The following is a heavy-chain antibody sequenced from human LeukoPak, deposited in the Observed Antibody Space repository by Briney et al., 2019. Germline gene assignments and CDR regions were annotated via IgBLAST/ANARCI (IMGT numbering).Heavy chain of an antibody. CDR3: ARESPVYSSASAFFDY. J-gene: IGHJ4*02. CDR2: IIPIFGTA. Sequence: SVKVSCKASGGTFSSYAISWVRQAPGQGLEWMGGIIPIFGTANYAQKFQGRVTITADESTSTAYMELSSLRSEDTAVYYCARESPVYSSASAFFDYWGQGTLVSVSS. V-gene: IGHV1-69*13. CDR1: GGTFSSYA. D-gene: IGHD6-25*01.